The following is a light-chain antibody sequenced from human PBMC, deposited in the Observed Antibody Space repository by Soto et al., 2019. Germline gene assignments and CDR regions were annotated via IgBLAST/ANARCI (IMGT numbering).Light chain of an antibody. V-gene: IGKV3-20*01. Sequence: EIVLTQSPGTLSLSPGERATLSCRASQSVSSSYLAWYQQKPGQAPRLLIYRASSRATGIPDRFSGSGSGTDFTLTISRLEPEDFAVYYCQQYGGSPMHTFGQGTKLEIK. J-gene: IGKJ2*01. CDR3: QQYGGSPMHT. CDR2: RAS. CDR1: QSVSSSY.